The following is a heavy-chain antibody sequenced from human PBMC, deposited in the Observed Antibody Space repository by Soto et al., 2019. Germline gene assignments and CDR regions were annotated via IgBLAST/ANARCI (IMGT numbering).Heavy chain of an antibody. CDR1: GYTFSNYG. J-gene: IGHJ4*02. CDR3: ARDEGIRGFDS. V-gene: IGHV1-18*04. D-gene: IGHD3-10*01. Sequence: QVQLVQSGDEVKKSGASVKVSCKASGYTFSNYGISWVRQAPGQGLEWMGWISGYNGLTAYAQNVQGRVTMTIDTPTTTVFMELTGLRSNDTAVYYCARDEGIRGFDSWGQGILVTASS. CDR2: ISGYNGLT.